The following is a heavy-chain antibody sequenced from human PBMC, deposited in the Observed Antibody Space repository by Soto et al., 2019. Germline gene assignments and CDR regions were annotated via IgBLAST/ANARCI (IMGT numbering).Heavy chain of an antibody. V-gene: IGHV3-30-3*02. J-gene: IGHJ5*02. D-gene: IGHD1-1*01. CDR1: GFSFSFASHA. CDR3: AKWAEGTGASVDP. Sequence: QVQLVESGGGVVQPGRSLRLSCVASGFSFSFASHALNWLRQAPGKGLEWVAVISFDGANKFYAVSVEGRVTISRDNSKNTHYMQISSLSPVDAAVSDVAKWAEGTGASVDPWCQGTLCSVSS. CDR2: ISFDGANK.